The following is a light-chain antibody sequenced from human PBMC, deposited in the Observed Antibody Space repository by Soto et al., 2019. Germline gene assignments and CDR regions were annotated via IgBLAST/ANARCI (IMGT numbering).Light chain of an antibody. Sequence: QSVLTQPPSASGTPGQRVTISCSGSTSNIGTNIVNWYQQLPGTAPKLLIYGNDQRPSGVPDRFSGSKSGTSASLTISGLQPEDEAVYYCAVWDKSLNGWRVFGTGTKVTVL. CDR2: GND. V-gene: IGLV1-44*01. CDR1: TSNIGTNI. J-gene: IGLJ1*01. CDR3: AVWDKSLNGWRV.